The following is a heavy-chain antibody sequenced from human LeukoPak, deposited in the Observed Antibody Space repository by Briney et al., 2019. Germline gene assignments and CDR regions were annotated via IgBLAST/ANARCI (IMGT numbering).Heavy chain of an antibody. J-gene: IGHJ4*02. Sequence: ASVKVSCKASGYTFTSYAVHWVRQAPGQRLECMGWINTGNGNTKYSQKFQGRVTITRDTSASTAYMDLSSLRSEDTAVYYCARNTETAIPLPYYFDYWGQGTLVTVSS. D-gene: IGHD2-21*02. CDR1: GYTFTSYA. CDR2: INTGNGNT. CDR3: ARNTETAIPLPYYFDY. V-gene: IGHV1-3*04.